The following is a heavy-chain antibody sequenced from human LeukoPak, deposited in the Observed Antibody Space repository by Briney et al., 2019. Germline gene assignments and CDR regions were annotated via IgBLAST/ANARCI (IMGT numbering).Heavy chain of an antibody. CDR2: IYPGDSDT. V-gene: IGHV5-51*01. J-gene: IGHJ4*02. D-gene: IGHD3-9*01. CDR3: ASHYPILTGSADY. CDR1: GGSFTSYW. Sequence: GESLKISCKGSGGSFTSYWIGCARQMPGKGLEWMGIIYPGDSDTRYSPSFQGQVTISADKSISTAYLQWSTRKASDTAIYYGASHYPILTGSADYWGQGTRVTVSS.